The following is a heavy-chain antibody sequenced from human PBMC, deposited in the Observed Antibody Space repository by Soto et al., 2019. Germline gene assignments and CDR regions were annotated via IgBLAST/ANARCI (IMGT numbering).Heavy chain of an antibody. CDR2: IVVGSGNT. CDR3: AADRRDSSGWYAVRYYGMDV. Sequence: MQLVQSGPEVKKPGTSVKVSCKASGFTFTSSAVQWVRQARGQRLEWIGWIVVGSGNTNYAQKFQERVTITRDMSTSTAYMELSSLRSEDTAVYYWAADRRDSSGWYAVRYYGMDVWGQGTTVTVSS. J-gene: IGHJ6*02. V-gene: IGHV1-58*01. CDR1: GFTFTSSA. D-gene: IGHD6-19*01.